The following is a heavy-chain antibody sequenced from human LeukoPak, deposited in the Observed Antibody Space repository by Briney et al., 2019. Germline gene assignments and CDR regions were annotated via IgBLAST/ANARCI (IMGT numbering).Heavy chain of an antibody. V-gene: IGHV3-30-3*01. D-gene: IGHD3-10*01. CDR3: ARGRSYYNMNDACVI. CDR2: ISYDGTNK. Sequence: GGSLRLSCAASACTFSIYAMQWVRQAPGKGLEWVAVISYDGTNKYYADSVKGRFTISRDNSKNTVYLQMNSLRAEDTAVYYCARGRSYYNMNDACVIWLQGTMVTVSS. J-gene: IGHJ3*02. CDR1: ACTFSIYA.